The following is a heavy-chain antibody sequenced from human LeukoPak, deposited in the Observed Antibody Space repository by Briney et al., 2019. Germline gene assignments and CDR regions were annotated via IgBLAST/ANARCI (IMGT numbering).Heavy chain of an antibody. Sequence: PSETLSFTCTVSGGSISSSSYYWGWIRQPPGKGLEWIGSIYYSGSTYYNPSLKSRVTISVDTSKNQFSLKLSSVTAADTAVYYCARPYSSGWYFDYWGQGTLVTVSS. CDR1: GGSISSSSYY. D-gene: IGHD6-19*01. V-gene: IGHV4-39*07. CDR3: ARPYSSGWYFDY. J-gene: IGHJ4*02. CDR2: IYYSGST.